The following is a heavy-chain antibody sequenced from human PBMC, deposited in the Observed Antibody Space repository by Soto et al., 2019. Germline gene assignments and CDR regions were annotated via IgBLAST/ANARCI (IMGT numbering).Heavy chain of an antibody. Sequence: TSETLSLTCTVSGGSISSGDYYWSWIRQPPGKGLEWIGYIYYSGSTYYNPSLKSRVTISVDTSKNQFSLKLSSVTAADTAVYYCARYYYDSSGYHCLFDYWGQGTLVTVSS. CDR1: GGSISSGDYY. J-gene: IGHJ4*02. CDR3: ARYYYDSSGYHCLFDY. V-gene: IGHV4-30-4*01. CDR2: IYYSGST. D-gene: IGHD3-22*01.